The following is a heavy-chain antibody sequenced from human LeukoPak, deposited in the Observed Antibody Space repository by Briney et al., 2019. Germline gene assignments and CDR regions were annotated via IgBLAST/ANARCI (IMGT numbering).Heavy chain of an antibody. CDR1: GFTFSTYA. D-gene: IGHD2-8*01. J-gene: IGHJ4*02. CDR2: ISGSGGSA. Sequence: GGSLRLSCGASGFTFSTYAINWVRQAPRKGLEWVSGISGSGGSAYYADSVKGRFTLSRDNSKNTLYLQMNSLRAEDTAVYYCAKLGTRLIGNDFWGQGTLVTVSS. CDR3: AKLGTRLIGNDF. V-gene: IGHV3-23*01.